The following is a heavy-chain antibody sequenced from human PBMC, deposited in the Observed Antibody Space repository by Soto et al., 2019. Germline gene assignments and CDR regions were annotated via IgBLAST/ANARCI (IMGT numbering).Heavy chain of an antibody. V-gene: IGHV4-34*01. J-gene: IGHJ5*02. CDR2: INHSGST. CDR1: GGSFSGYY. CDR3: ARFMYIDVVVPAGLDP. Sequence: PSETLSLTCAVYGGSFSGYYWSWIRQPPGKGLEWIGEINHSGSTNYNPSLKSRVTISVDTSKNQFSLKLSSVTAADTAVYYCARFMYIDVVVPAGLDPSGQ. D-gene: IGHD2-15*01.